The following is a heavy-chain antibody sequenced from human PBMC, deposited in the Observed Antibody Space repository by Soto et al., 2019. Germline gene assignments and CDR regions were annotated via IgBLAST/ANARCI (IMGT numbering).Heavy chain of an antibody. Sequence: GGSLSLSCAASGFTFSSYAMSWVRQAPGKGLEWVSAISGSGGSTYYADSVKGRFTISRDNSKNTLYLQMNSLRAEDTAVYYCATSPGYSNWFDPWXQGTLVTVSS. CDR1: GFTFSSYA. D-gene: IGHD6-13*01. CDR3: ATSPGYSNWFDP. CDR2: ISGSGGST. J-gene: IGHJ5*02. V-gene: IGHV3-23*01.